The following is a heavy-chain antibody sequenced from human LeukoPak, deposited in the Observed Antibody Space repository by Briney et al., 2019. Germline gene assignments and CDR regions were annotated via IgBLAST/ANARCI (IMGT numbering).Heavy chain of an antibody. CDR3: ARWSGSYSYFDN. CDR1: GGSISSGDYY. CDR2: IYYSGST. D-gene: IGHD1-26*01. J-gene: IGHJ4*02. Sequence: SETLSLTCTVSGGSISSGDYYWSWIRQPPGKGLEWIRYIYYSGSTYYNPSLKSRVTISVDTSKNQFSLKLSSVTAADTAVYYRARWSGSYSYFDNWGEGTLGTVSS. V-gene: IGHV4-30-4*08.